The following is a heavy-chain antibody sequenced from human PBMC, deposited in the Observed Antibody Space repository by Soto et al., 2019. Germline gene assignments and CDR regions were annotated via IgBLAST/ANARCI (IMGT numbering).Heavy chain of an antibody. CDR1: VFTFSSYA. D-gene: IGHD2-21*01. CDR3: AKSLSALFSLGDFKY. CDR2: ISGSGTST. Sequence: GGALRLSCAASVFTFSSYALSWFRQAPGKGLEWVAEISGSGTSTYYAPSVKGRFIISSDSSKNTLYLRMYSLRAEDTAMYYCAKSLSALFSLGDFKYWGQGALVTVSS. J-gene: IGHJ4*02. V-gene: IGHV3-23*01.